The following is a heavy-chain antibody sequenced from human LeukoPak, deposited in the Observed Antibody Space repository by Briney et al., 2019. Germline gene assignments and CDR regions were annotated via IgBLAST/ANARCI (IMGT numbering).Heavy chain of an antibody. CDR1: GGSISSSSYY. CDR2: IYYSGST. CDR3: VSGEQWLGVGY. D-gene: IGHD6-19*01. J-gene: IGHJ4*02. V-gene: IGHV4-39*01. Sequence: SETLSLTCTVSGGSISSSSYYWGWIRQPPGKGLEWIGSIYYSGSTYYNPSLKSRVTISVDTSKNQFSLKLSSVTAADTAVYYCVSGEQWLGVGYWGQGTLVTVSS.